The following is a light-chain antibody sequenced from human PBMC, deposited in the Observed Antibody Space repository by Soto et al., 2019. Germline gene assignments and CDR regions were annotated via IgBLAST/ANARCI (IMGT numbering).Light chain of an antibody. Sequence: VLTQSPGSLSLSPGERVTLSCRASQSVASSYLAWYQQKPGRAPRLLFSSSSSRAPGIPDRFSGGGSGTDFTLPIRIRKPEVFAVYYCNRFGSLPETFGQGTNVE. CDR1: QSVASSY. V-gene: IGKV3-20*01. J-gene: IGKJ1*01. CDR2: SSS. CDR3: NRFGSLPET.